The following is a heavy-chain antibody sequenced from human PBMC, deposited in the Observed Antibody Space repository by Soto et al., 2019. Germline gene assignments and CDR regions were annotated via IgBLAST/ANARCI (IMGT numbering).Heavy chain of an antibody. Sequence: TLSLTCTVSGGSISSGGYYWSWIRQHPGKGLEWIGYIYYSGSTYYNPSLKSRVTISVDTSKNQFSLKLSSVTAADTAVYYCARGRSRGYSYGYWGQGTLVTVSS. CDR2: IYYSGST. V-gene: IGHV4-31*03. D-gene: IGHD5-18*01. CDR1: GGSISSGGYY. J-gene: IGHJ4*02. CDR3: ARGRSRGYSYGY.